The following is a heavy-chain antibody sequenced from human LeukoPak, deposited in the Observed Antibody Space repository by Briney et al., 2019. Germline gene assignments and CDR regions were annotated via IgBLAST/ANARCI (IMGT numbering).Heavy chain of an antibody. CDR2: ISGSGGST. V-gene: IGHV3-23*01. Sequence: PGGSLRLSCAASGFTFSSYAMSWVRQAPGKGLDWVSGISGSGGSTYYADSVKGRFTISRDNSKNTLYLQMNSLRADDTAVYYCATGDGSGSPSDYWGQATLVTVSS. CDR1: GFTFSSYA. CDR3: ATGDGSGSPSDY. J-gene: IGHJ4*02. D-gene: IGHD3-10*01.